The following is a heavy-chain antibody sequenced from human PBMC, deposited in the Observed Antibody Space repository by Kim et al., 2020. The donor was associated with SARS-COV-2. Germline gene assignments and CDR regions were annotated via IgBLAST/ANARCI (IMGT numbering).Heavy chain of an antibody. CDR2: IYYSGST. J-gene: IGHJ4*02. D-gene: IGHD6-25*01. CDR1: GGSISSYY. CDR3: ARVGGIAAHFDY. V-gene: IGHV4-59*01. Sequence: SETLSLTCTVSGGSISSYYWSWIRQPPGKGLEWIGYIYYSGSTNYNPPLKSRVTISVDTSKNQFSLKLSSVTAADTAVYYCARVGGIAAHFDYWGQGTLVTVSS.